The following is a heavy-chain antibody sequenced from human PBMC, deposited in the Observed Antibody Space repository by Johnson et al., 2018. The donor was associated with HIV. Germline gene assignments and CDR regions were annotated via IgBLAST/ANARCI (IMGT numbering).Heavy chain of an antibody. D-gene: IGHD2-15*01. Sequence: VQLVESGGGFVQPGGSLRLSCAASGFTFSSYAMGWVRQAPGKGLELVSTIIGSGDSTFYADSVRGRFTISRDNSRNTLFLQINSLSAEDTAVYYCAKTPRSHAFDIWGQGTMVTVSS. V-gene: IGHV3-23*04. CDR3: AKTPRSHAFDI. CDR2: IIGSGDST. CDR1: GFTFSSYA. J-gene: IGHJ3*02.